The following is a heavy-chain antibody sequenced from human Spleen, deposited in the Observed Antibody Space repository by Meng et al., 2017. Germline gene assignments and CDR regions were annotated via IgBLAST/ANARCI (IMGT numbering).Heavy chain of an antibody. J-gene: IGHJ4*02. V-gene: IGHV4-34*01. CDR3: ARGPTTMAHDFDY. D-gene: IGHD4-11*01. Sequence: VRLLQCVARLMRPSDALSLSSAGDGGSFSGYYWIWIRRPPGKWLEWIGEINHSGTTNYNPSLESRATISVDTSQNNLSLKLSSVTAADSAVYYCARGPTTMAHDFDYWGQGTLVTVSS. CDR2: INHSGTT. CDR1: GGSFSGYY.